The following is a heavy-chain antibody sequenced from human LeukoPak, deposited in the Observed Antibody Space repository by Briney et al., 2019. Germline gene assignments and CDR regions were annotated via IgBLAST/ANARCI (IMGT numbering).Heavy chain of an antibody. CDR1: GGSFSGYY. CDR3: ARDRVVRGTYYYYMDV. Sequence: SETLSLTCAVYGGSFSGYYWSWIRQPAGKGLEWIGRIYTSGSTNYNPSLKSRVTISVDTSKNQFSLKLSSVTAADTAVYYCARDRVVRGTYYYYMDVWGKGTTVTISS. V-gene: IGHV4-4*07. J-gene: IGHJ6*03. CDR2: IYTSGST. D-gene: IGHD3-10*01.